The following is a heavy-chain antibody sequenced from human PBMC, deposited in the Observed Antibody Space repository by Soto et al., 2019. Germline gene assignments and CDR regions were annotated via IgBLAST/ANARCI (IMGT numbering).Heavy chain of an antibody. V-gene: IGHV1-69*06. D-gene: IGHD2-8*01. Sequence: QLQLVQSGAEVKKPGSAVKVSCKASGGTFREYAISWVRQAPGQGLEWLGGIIPIFATINYAQNFQGRVTITADKSTSTADMEVSSLRAGDTAVYYCGSGYCTRTTCEDYYVMDVWGQGTTVTVTS. J-gene: IGHJ6*02. CDR1: GGTFREYA. CDR3: GSGYCTRTTCEDYYVMDV. CDR2: IIPIFATI.